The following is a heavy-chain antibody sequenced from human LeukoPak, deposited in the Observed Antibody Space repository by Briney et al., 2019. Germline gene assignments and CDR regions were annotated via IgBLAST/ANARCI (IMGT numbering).Heavy chain of an antibody. V-gene: IGHV1-8*01. J-gene: IGHJ5*02. D-gene: IGHD3-3*01. CDR3: ARGAGAYSEWPDWFDP. Sequence: ASVNVSCKASGYTFTSYDINWVRQATGQGLEWMGWMNPNSGNTGYAQKFQGRVTMTRNTSISTAYMELSSLRSEDTAVYYCARGAGAYSEWPDWFDPWGQGTLVTVSS. CDR2: MNPNSGNT. CDR1: GYTFTSYD.